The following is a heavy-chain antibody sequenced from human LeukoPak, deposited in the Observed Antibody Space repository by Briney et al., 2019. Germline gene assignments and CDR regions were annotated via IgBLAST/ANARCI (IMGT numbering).Heavy chain of an antibody. V-gene: IGHV4-38-2*01. CDR1: GYSISSGYY. J-gene: IGHJ4*02. D-gene: IGHD3-10*01. CDR3: ARQRYIGGSGSYWFDY. Sequence: SETLSLICAVSGYSISSGYYWGWIRQPPGKGLEWIGSIYHSGSTYYNPSLKSRVTISVDTSKNQFSLKLSSVTAADTAVYYCARQRYIGGSGSYWFDYWGQGTLVTVSS. CDR2: IYHSGST.